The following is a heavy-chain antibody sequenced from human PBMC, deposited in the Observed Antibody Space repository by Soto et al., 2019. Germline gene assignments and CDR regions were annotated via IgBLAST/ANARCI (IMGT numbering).Heavy chain of an antibody. Sequence: ASVKVSCKASGYTFTSYYMHWVRQAPGQGPEWMGIINPSGGSTSYAQKFQGRVTMTRDTSTSTVYMELSSLRSEETAVYYCARDLKDIVVVVAAPGYAFDIWGQGTMVTVSS. D-gene: IGHD2-15*01. V-gene: IGHV1-46*01. CDR2: INPSGGST. J-gene: IGHJ3*02. CDR1: GYTFTSYY. CDR3: ARDLKDIVVVVAAPGYAFDI.